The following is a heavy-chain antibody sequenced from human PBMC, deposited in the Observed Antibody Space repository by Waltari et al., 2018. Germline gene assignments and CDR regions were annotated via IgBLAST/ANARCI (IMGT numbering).Heavy chain of an antibody. V-gene: IGHV4-34*01. D-gene: IGHD6-13*01. Sequence: QVQLQQWGAGLLKPSETLSLPCAVYGGSFSGYTWSWIRQPPGKGTEWIGESKHSGSTNSTPSLKSRVTISVDTSKNQVSLKLGSVTAADTAVYYCARGLLSSYSSSWYWSAYYFDYWGQGTLVTVSS. CDR1: GGSFSGYT. CDR2: SKHSGST. CDR3: ARGLLSSYSSSWYWSAYYFDY. J-gene: IGHJ4*02.